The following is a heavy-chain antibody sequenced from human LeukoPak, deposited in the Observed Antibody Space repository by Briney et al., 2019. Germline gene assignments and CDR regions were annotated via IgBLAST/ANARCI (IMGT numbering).Heavy chain of an antibody. Sequence: GESLKISCRVSGYSFTSFWIGWVRQMPGKGLEWMGIMYPGDSDTRYSPSFQGQVTISVDNSINTAYLQWSSLKASDTAIYYCARQNAEVSYFDYWGQGTLVTVSS. V-gene: IGHV5-51*01. J-gene: IGHJ4*02. CDR2: MYPGDSDT. D-gene: IGHD1-1*01. CDR3: ARQNAEVSYFDY. CDR1: GYSFTSFW.